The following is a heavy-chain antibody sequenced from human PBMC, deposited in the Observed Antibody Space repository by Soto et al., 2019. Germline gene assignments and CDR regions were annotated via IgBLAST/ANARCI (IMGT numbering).Heavy chain of an antibody. CDR3: ARHSITWMGATRYYYYGMDV. V-gene: IGHV5-10-1*01. Sequence: LGESLKISCKGSGYSFTSYWISWVRQMPGKGLEWMGRIDPSDSYTNYSPSFQGHVTISADKSISTAYLQWSSLKASDTAMYYCARHSITWMGATRYYYYGMDVWGQGTTVTVSS. D-gene: IGHD1-26*01. J-gene: IGHJ6*02. CDR2: IDPSDSYT. CDR1: GYSFTSYW.